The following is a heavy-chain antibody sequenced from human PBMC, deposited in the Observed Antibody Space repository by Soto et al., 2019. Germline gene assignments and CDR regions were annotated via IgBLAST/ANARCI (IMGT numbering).Heavy chain of an antibody. CDR1: GFTFTSYG. Sequence: PGGSLRLSCAASGFTFTSYGLHWVRQAPGKGLEWVAIIWYDGTNKYYADSVKGRFTISRDNSKNTVYLQMNSLRVEDTALYYCARNFLRYYYYGMDVWGQGTTVTVSS. CDR2: IWYDGTNK. J-gene: IGHJ6*02. D-gene: IGHD3-9*01. V-gene: IGHV3-33*01. CDR3: ARNFLRYYYYGMDV.